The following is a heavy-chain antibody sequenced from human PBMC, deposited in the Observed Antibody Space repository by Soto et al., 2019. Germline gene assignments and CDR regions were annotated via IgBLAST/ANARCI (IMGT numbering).Heavy chain of an antibody. J-gene: IGHJ5*02. CDR1: GFTFNNYA. Sequence: GESLKISCTASGFTFNNYAMIWVRQAPGKGLEWVSSISASGGGTYYADSVKGRFTISRDNSKNTVYLQMNSLGVEDTAIYHCANKPYCSSAGCFGPLKFDPWGQGTLVTVSS. CDR2: ISASGGGT. D-gene: IGHD2-2*01. V-gene: IGHV3-23*01. CDR3: ANKPYCSSAGCFGPLKFDP.